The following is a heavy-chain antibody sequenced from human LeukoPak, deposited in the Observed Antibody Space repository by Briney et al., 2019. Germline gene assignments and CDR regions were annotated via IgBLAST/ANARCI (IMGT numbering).Heavy chain of an antibody. V-gene: IGHV3-30*18. D-gene: IGHD5-18*01. CDR1: GFTFSSYG. CDR2: ILYDGSNK. Sequence: GGSLRLSCAVSGFTFSSYGMHWVRQAPGKGLEWVAVILYDGSNKYYADSVKGRSTISRDNSKNTLYLQMNSLRAEDTAVYYCAKDLAMVRYYYGMDVWGQGTTVTVSS. J-gene: IGHJ6*02. CDR3: AKDLAMVRYYYGMDV.